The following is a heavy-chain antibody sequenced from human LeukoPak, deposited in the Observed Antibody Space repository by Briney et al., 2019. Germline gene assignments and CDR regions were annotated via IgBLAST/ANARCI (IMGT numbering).Heavy chain of an antibody. CDR3: ARVSGRFGELIGPFDY. V-gene: IGHV4-31*03. Sequence: TSETLSLTCTVSGGSISSDGYYWSWIRQHPGKGLEWIGYIYYSGSTYYNPSLKSRVTISVDTPKNQFSLKLSSVTAADTAVYYCARVSGRFGELIGPFDYWGQGTLVTVSS. J-gene: IGHJ4*02. CDR1: GGSISSDGYY. CDR2: IYYSGST. D-gene: IGHD3-10*01.